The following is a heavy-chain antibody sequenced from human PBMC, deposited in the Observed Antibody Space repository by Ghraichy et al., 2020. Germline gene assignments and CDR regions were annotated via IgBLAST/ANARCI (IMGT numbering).Heavy chain of an antibody. Sequence: GGSLRLSCAASGFTFSSYGMHWIRQAPGKGLEWVAVIWYDGSNKYYADSVKGRFTISRDNSKNTLYLQMNSLRAEDTAVYYCARDRIPAGLYCGGDCYSYMDVWGKGTKVSGSS. CDR3: ARDRIPAGLYCGGDCYSYMDV. CDR1: GFTFSSYG. D-gene: IGHD2-21*01. J-gene: IGHJ6*03. V-gene: IGHV3-33*01. CDR2: IWYDGSNK.